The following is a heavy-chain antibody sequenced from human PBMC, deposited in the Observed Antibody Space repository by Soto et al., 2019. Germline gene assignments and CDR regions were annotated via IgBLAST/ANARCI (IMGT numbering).Heavy chain of an antibody. V-gene: IGHV3-74*01. D-gene: IGHD3-22*01. CDR1: GFTFSSYW. CDR2: INSDGSGT. J-gene: IGHJ5*02. CDR3: ARGSGYYLIDP. Sequence: PGGSLRLSCAASGFTFSSYWIHWVRQVPGKGLVWVSRINSDGSGTIYADSVKGRFTISRDNAKNTLYLQMSSLRAEDTAAYYCARGSGYYLIDPWGQGTLVTVSS.